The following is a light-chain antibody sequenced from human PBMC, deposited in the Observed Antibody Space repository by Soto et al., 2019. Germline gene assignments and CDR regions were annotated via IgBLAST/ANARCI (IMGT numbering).Light chain of an antibody. J-gene: IGKJ2*01. CDR1: QSVSSSY. CDR2: GAS. CDR3: QQYGDSPFT. V-gene: IGKV3-20*01. Sequence: EIVLTQSPGTLSLSPGERATLSCRASQSVSSSYLAWYQQKAGQAPRLLIYGASSRATGIPDRLSGSGSGTDFTLTISRLEPEDFAVYYCQQYGDSPFTFGQGTKV.